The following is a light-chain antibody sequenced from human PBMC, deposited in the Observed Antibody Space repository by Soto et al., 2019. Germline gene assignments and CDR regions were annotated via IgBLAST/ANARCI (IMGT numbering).Light chain of an antibody. CDR3: SSYTSSTTYV. V-gene: IGLV2-14*01. Sequence: QSVLTQPASVSGSPGQSIAISCTGTTSDVGAYNYVSWYQQHPGKAPKLMIYQVSNRPSGVSNRFSGSKSGNTASLTISGLQAEDEADYYCSSYTSSTTYVFGTGNKLTVL. CDR2: QVS. CDR1: TSDVGAYNY. J-gene: IGLJ1*01.